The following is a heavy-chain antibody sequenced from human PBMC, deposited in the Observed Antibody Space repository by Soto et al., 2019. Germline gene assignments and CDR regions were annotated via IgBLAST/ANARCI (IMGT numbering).Heavy chain of an antibody. CDR1: GGTFSSYT. D-gene: IGHD5-18*01. V-gene: IGHV1-69*02. CDR2: IVPILGIA. CDR3: ARADTVTKPLDY. J-gene: IGHJ4*02. Sequence: SVKVCCKASGGTFSSYTISWVRQAPGQGLEWMGRIVPILGIANYAQKFQGRVTITADKSTSTAYMELSSLRSEDTAVYYCARADTVTKPLDYWGQGTLVTVSS.